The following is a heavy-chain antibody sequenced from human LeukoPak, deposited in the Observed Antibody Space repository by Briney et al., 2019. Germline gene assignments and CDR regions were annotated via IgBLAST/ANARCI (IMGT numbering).Heavy chain of an antibody. CDR3: ARDQSGSLDH. CDR1: GFSFSNTW. D-gene: IGHD1-26*01. J-gene: IGHJ4*02. Sequence: GGSLRLSCAASGFSFSNTWMAWVRQAPGKGLEWVANINPDASTKHYVDSVKGLFAISRDNAKNSLYLQMNTLTADDTDVYYCARDQSGSLDHWGQGTLVTVSS. V-gene: IGHV3-7*01. CDR2: INPDASTK.